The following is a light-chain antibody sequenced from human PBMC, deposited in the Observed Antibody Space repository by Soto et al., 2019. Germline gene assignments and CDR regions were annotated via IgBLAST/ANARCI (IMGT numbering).Light chain of an antibody. V-gene: IGKV3-11*01. CDR1: QTVTSS. J-gene: IGKJ4*01. CDR2: DVS. Sequence: EIVLTQSPATLSLSPGDTATFSCRASQTVTSSLAWFQQRPGQAPRLLIYDVSRRAPAIPARFSGSGSGTDFTLTISSLEPEDFAIYYCQQRTTWPTFGGGTKVEIK. CDR3: QQRTTWPT.